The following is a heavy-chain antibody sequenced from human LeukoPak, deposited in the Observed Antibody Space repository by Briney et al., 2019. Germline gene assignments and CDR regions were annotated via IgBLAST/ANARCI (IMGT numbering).Heavy chain of an antibody. J-gene: IGHJ5*02. CDR1: GGTFSSYA. Sequence: SVKVSCKASGGTFSSYAISWVRQAPGQGLEWMGGIIPIFGTANYAQKFQGRVTITADESTSTAYMELSSLRSEDTAVYYCARSPYYYDSSGYYPQEWFDPWGQGTLVTVSS. D-gene: IGHD3-22*01. V-gene: IGHV1-69*13. CDR2: IIPIFGTA. CDR3: ARSPYYYDSSGYYPQEWFDP.